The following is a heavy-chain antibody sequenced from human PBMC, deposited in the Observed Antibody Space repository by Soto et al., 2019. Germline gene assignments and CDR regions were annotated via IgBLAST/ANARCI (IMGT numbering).Heavy chain of an antibody. V-gene: IGHV3-7*01. J-gene: IGHJ4*02. CDR2: INQDGSGK. Sequence: GGSLRLSCAASGFTFSYFLMSWVRQAPGKGLQWVANINQDGSGKYYVDSVKGRFTISRDNAKNSLYLQMNSLRAEDTAVYYCASGDDFHYWGQGTLVTVSS. CDR3: ASGDDFHY. CDR1: GFTFSYFL.